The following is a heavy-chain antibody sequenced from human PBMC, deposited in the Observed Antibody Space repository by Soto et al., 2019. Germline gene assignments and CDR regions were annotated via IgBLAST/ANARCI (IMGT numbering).Heavy chain of an antibody. V-gene: IGHV5-51*01. D-gene: IGHD6-13*01. Sequence: PGESLNISCKGSGYSFTSYWIGWVRQMPGKGLEWMGIIYPGDSDTRYSPSFQGQVTIAADKSISTAYLQWSSLKASDTAMYYCATSSSWSHYYYYGMDVWGQGTTVTVSS. CDR3: ATSSSWSHYYYYGMDV. J-gene: IGHJ6*02. CDR1: GYSFTSYW. CDR2: IYPGDSDT.